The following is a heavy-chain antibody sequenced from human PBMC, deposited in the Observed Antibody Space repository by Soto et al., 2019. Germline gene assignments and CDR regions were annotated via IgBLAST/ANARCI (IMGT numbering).Heavy chain of an antibody. J-gene: IGHJ4*02. CDR1: GGSISSGGYY. V-gene: IGHV4-31*03. D-gene: IGHD5-18*01. Sequence: QVQLQESGPGLVKPSQTLSLTCTVSGGSISSGGYYWSWIRQHPGKGLEWIGYIYYSGSTYYNPSLKSRVTISVDTSKNQFSLKLSSVTAADTAVYHCARGKKGWLQLDDYWGQGTLVTVSS. CDR2: IYYSGST. CDR3: ARGKKGWLQLDDY.